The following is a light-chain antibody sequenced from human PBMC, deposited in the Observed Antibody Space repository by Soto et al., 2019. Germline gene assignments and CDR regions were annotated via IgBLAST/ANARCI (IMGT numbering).Light chain of an antibody. J-gene: IGKJ4*01. Sequence: ELVMTQSPASLSVSPAERATLSGRASQSVSIDLAWYQQTPGQAPRLLIYGASSRATGIPDRFSGSGSGTDFTLTISRLEPEDFAVYYCQQYGSSPPGTFGGGTKVDIK. CDR1: QSVSID. V-gene: IGKV3-20*01. CDR3: QQYGSSPPGT. CDR2: GAS.